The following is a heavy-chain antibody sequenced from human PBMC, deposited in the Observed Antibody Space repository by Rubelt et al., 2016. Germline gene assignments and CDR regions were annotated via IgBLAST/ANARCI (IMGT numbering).Heavy chain of an antibody. J-gene: IGHJ3*02. CDR2: ISGDGGSS. V-gene: IGHV3-43*02. Sequence: EVQLVESGGGVVQPGGSLRLSCAAPGFTFDEYAMHWVRQAPGKGLEWVSLISGDGGSSNYAGSLRGRFTISRDKSKNALYLQMNSLRTEDTAVYYCAKKDQLKAFDIWGQGTMVTVSS. CDR3: AKKDQLKAFDI. CDR1: GFTFDEYA.